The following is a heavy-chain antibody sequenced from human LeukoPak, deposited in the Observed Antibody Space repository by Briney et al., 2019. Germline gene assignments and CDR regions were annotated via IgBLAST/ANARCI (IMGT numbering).Heavy chain of an antibody. CDR2: INAGNGNT. J-gene: IGHJ4*02. Sequence: ASVEVSCKASGYTFTSYAMHWVRQAPGQRIEWMGWINAGNGNTKYSQEFQGRVTITRDTSASTAYMELSRLRSDDTAVYYCAREESYCGGDCYLPDYWGQGTLVTVSS. D-gene: IGHD2-21*02. CDR3: AREESYCGGDCYLPDY. CDR1: GYTFTSYA. V-gene: IGHV1-3*01.